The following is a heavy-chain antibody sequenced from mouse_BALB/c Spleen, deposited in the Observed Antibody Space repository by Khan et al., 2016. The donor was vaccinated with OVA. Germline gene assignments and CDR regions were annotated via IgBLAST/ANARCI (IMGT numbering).Heavy chain of an antibody. CDR3: ARGNYYGYYFDY. CDR2: ISYSGST. V-gene: IGHV3-2*02. Sequence: EVQLLETGPGLVKPSQSLSLTCTVTGYSITNNYAWNWIRQFPGNKLEWMGYISYSGSTNYNPSLKSRISITRDTSKNKFFLQLNSVTTEDTATYDCARGNYYGYYFDYWGQGTTLTVSS. D-gene: IGHD1-1*01. CDR1: GYSITNNYA. J-gene: IGHJ2*01.